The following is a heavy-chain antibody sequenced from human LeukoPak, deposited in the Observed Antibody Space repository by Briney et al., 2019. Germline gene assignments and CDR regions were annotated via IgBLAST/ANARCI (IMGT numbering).Heavy chain of an antibody. Sequence: RRSLRLSCAASGFTSSSYGIHWVRQAPGKGLEWVAVISYDGSNKYYADSVKGRFTISRDNSKNTLYLQMNSLRAEDTAVYYCAKDRTHYGSGSYLFDYWGQGTLVTVSS. D-gene: IGHD3-10*01. V-gene: IGHV3-30*18. CDR1: GFTSSSYG. CDR3: AKDRTHYGSGSYLFDY. J-gene: IGHJ4*02. CDR2: ISYDGSNK.